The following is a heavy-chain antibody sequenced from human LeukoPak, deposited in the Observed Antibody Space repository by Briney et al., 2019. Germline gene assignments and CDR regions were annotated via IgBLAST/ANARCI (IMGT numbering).Heavy chain of an antibody. Sequence: HSGRSLRLSCTAPGFTFGDYAMSWVRQAPGKGLEWVGFIRSKAYGGTTEYAASVKGRFTISRDDSKSIAYLQMNSLKTEDTAVYYCTRDGLSSSWYRVGWFDPWGQGTLVTVSS. CDR2: IRSKAYGGTT. J-gene: IGHJ5*02. CDR3: TRDGLSSSWYRVGWFDP. CDR1: GFTFGDYA. D-gene: IGHD6-13*01. V-gene: IGHV3-49*04.